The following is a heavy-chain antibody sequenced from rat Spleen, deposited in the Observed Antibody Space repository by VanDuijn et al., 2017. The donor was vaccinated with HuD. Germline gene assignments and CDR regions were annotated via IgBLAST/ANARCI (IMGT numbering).Heavy chain of an antibody. CDR3: ARHAYYDGYYHWYFDL. J-gene: IGHJ1*01. CDR2: ITSGGSNT. Sequence: EVQLVESGGGLVRPGGSLKVSCAASGFTFSDDNMAWVRQAPKKGLEWVATITSGGSNTYYPDSVKGRFTISRDNAKSTLYLQMDSLRSEDTAIYYCARHAYYDGYYHWYFDLWGPGTMVTVSS. D-gene: IGHD1-12*03. V-gene: IGHV5-7*01. CDR1: GFTFSDDN.